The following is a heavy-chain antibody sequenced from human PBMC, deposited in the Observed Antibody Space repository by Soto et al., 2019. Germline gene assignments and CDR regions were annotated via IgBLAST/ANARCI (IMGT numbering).Heavy chain of an antibody. D-gene: IGHD3-3*02. Sequence: GESLKISCKGSGYSFTSYWIGWVRQMPGKGLEWMGIIYPGDSDTRYSPSFQGQVTISADKSISTAYLQWSSLKASDTAMYYCARSPRIFGVVIIPDYWGQGTLVTVSS. V-gene: IGHV5-51*01. CDR3: ARSPRIFGVVIIPDY. CDR1: GYSFTSYW. J-gene: IGHJ4*02. CDR2: IYPGDSDT.